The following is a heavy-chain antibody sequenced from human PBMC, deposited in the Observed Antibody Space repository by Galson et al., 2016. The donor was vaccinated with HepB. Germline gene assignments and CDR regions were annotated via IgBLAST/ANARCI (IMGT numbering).Heavy chain of an antibody. CDR1: GFTFSIYA. CDR2: VMGSGVTT. V-gene: IGHV3-23*01. D-gene: IGHD6-19*01. Sequence: SLRLSCAASGFTFSIYAMNLVRQPPGRGLEWVSTVMGSGVTTYYADSVKGRFTVSRDNFRNTVYLQMDSLRGEDTAVYYCAKDFGREVYGSSGPWGPGTLVTVSS. J-gene: IGHJ5*02. CDR3: AKDFGREVYGSSGP.